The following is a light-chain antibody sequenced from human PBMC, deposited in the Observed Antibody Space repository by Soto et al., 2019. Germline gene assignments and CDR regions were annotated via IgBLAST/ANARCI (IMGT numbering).Light chain of an antibody. Sequence: DAVLTQSPLSLPVTLGQPATISCRSSQGLASREGNTYLNWFQQRPGQSPRRLIYKVSNRDSGVPDKFSGSGSGTDFTLKISRVEAEDVGVYYCMQCTHWPYTFGQGTKLEIK. CDR2: KVS. J-gene: IGKJ2*01. CDR3: MQCTHWPYT. V-gene: IGKV2-30*01. CDR1: QGLASREGNTY.